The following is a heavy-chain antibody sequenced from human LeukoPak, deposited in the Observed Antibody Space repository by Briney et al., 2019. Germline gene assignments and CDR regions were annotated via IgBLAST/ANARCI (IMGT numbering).Heavy chain of an antibody. CDR3: AKFAGTTGPGVGWFDP. Sequence: PGRSLRLSCTASGFTFSSYAMSWVRQAPGKGLEWVSAISGSGGSTYYADSVKGRFTISRDNSKNTLYLQMNSLRAEDTAVYYCAKFAGTTGPGVGWFDPWGQGTLVTVSS. CDR1: GFTFSSYA. D-gene: IGHD1-1*01. CDR2: ISGSGGST. J-gene: IGHJ5*02. V-gene: IGHV3-23*01.